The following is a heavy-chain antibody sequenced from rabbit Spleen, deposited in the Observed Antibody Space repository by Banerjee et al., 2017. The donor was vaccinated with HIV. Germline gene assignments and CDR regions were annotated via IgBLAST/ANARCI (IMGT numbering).Heavy chain of an antibody. CDR1: GFSFSGSHY. CDR2: IYAGSSGST. D-gene: IGHD1-1*01. CDR3: ARDLTSVVGWNFNL. Sequence: QSLEESGGDLVKPGASLTLTCTASGFSFSGSHYMCWVRQAPGKGLEWSACIYAGSSGSTYYASWAKGRFTVSKTSSTTVTLQMTSLTAADTATYFCARDLTSVVGWNFNLWGPGTLVTVS. J-gene: IGHJ4*01. V-gene: IGHV1S40*01.